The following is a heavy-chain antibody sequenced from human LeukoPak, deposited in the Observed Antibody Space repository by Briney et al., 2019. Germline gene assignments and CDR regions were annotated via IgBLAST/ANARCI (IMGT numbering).Heavy chain of an antibody. Sequence: GGSLRLSCAASGFTFSSYGMHWVRQAPGKGLEWVAFIRYDGSNKYYADSVKGRFTISRDNSKNTLYLQMNSLRAEDTTVYYCAKIVDSSGYYYYYYYYMDVWGKGTTVTISS. V-gene: IGHV3-30*02. CDR1: GFTFSSYG. CDR3: AKIVDSSGYYYYYYYYMDV. J-gene: IGHJ6*03. D-gene: IGHD3-22*01. CDR2: IRYDGSNK.